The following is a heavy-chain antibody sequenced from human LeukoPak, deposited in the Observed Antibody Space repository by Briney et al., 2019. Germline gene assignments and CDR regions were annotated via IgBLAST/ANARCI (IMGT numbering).Heavy chain of an antibody. V-gene: IGHV5-51*01. CDR1: GYSFTSYW. J-gene: IGHJ3*02. CDR2: IYPGDSDT. CDR3: ARATYYYDSSGYYNDAFDI. Sequence: GESLKISCKGSGYSFTSYWIGWVRQMPGKGLEWMGIIYPGDSDTRYSPSFQGQVTMSADKSISTAYLQWSSLKASDTAMYYCARATYYYDSSGYYNDAFDIWGQGTMVTVSS. D-gene: IGHD3-22*01.